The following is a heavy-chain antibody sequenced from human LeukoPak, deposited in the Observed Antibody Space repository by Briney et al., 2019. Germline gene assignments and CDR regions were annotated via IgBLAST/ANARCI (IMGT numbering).Heavy chain of an antibody. J-gene: IGHJ4*02. V-gene: IGHV3-30*04. D-gene: IGHD5-18*01. CDR2: ISFDGSNK. Sequence: GSLRLSCAASGFTFNTYAMHWVRQAPGKGLEWVAVISFDGSNKYYADSVKGRFTISRDNSKNTMCMKMNSLRAEDTAVYYCARESGYSYGRFDYWGQGTLVTVSS. CDR1: GFTFNTYA. CDR3: ARESGYSYGRFDY.